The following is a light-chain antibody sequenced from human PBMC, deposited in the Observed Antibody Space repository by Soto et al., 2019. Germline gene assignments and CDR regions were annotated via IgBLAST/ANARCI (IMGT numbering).Light chain of an antibody. CDR2: DVT. V-gene: IGLV2-14*01. CDR3: SSFTSSILV. CDR1: SSDVGGYTS. Sequence: QSVLTQPASVSGSPGQTITISCTGPSSDVGGYTSVSWYQQHPGKAPKRLIYDVTYRPSGVSTRFSGSKSGNTASLTISGLQAEDEADYYCSSFTSSILVFGGGTKVTV. J-gene: IGLJ3*02.